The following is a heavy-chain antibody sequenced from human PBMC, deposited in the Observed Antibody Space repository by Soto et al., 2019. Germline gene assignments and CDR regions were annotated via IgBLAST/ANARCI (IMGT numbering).Heavy chain of an antibody. Sequence: QAQLVQSGAEVKKPGASANISCKASGYTFTRYNIHWVRQAPGQGLEWMGIIDTRGGSADYTQRFQGRVTMTRDTSTGTVYMELSSMGSEDTAVYYCERDLPRDLVRGSFDIWGQGTLVTVSS. CDR3: ERDLPRDLVRGSFDI. J-gene: IGHJ3*02. V-gene: IGHV1-46*01. CDR2: IDTRGGSA. CDR1: GYTFTRYN. D-gene: IGHD3-10*02.